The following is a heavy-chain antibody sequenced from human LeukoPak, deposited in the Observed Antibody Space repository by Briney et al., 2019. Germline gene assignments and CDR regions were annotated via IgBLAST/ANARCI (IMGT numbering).Heavy chain of an antibody. CDR3: ARGPVALPNDRLSLFFDF. Sequence: KPSETLSLTCAVYGASFNTYYWTWIRQSPDKGLEWIGEVKHGGDTNVNPSLRSRVVMSVDASKNQFSLKMTSVTAADTAIYFCARGPVALPNDRLSLFFDFWGQGTLVTVSS. CDR1: GASFNTYY. J-gene: IGHJ5*01. CDR2: VKHGGDT. D-gene: IGHD2-8*01. V-gene: IGHV4-34*01.